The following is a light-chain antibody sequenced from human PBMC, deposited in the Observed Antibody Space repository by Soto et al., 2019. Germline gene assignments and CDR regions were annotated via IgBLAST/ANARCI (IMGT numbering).Light chain of an antibody. CDR1: QSVTSSY. CDR2: AAS. J-gene: IGKJ4*01. Sequence: EIVLTQSPGTLSLSPGERATLSCRASQSVTSSYLAWYQQKPGQAPRLLMYAASSRATGIPDRFSGGGSGTDFTLTISRLEPEDFAVYYCQQFSSYPLTFGGGTKVDIK. CDR3: QQFSSYPLT. V-gene: IGKV3-20*01.